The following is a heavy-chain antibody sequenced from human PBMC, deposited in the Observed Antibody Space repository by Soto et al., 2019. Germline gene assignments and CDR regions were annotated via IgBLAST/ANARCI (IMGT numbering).Heavy chain of an antibody. CDR3: VKSDSKDF. D-gene: IGHD3-22*01. CDR1: GFTFSIYA. Sequence: GGSLRLSCAASGFTFSIYAMSWVRQAPGKGLEWVSAISPSGGDTYYADSVTGRFTISRDNSRDTLYLQMNSLRADDTAVYYCVKSDSKDFWGQGTLVTVSS. CDR2: ISPSGGDT. J-gene: IGHJ4*02. V-gene: IGHV3-23*01.